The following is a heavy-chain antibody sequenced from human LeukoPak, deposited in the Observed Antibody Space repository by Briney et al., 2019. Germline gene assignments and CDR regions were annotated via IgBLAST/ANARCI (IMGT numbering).Heavy chain of an antibody. J-gene: IGHJ4*02. CDR1: GFTFSSYI. CDR3: ASRPPSSGSYSSFDY. V-gene: IGHV3-48*02. CDR2: ISSSSTI. D-gene: IGHD1-26*01. Sequence: GGSLRLSCAASGFTFSSYIMNWVRQAPGKGLEWVSYISSSSTIYYADSVKGRFTISRDNAKNSLYLQMNSLRDEDTAVYYCASRPPSSGSYSSFDYWGQGTLVTVSS.